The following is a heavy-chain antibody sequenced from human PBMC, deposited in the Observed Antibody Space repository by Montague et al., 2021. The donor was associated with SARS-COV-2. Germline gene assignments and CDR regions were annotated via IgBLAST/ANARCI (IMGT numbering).Heavy chain of an antibody. V-gene: IGHV4-39*07. CDR2: VSYSGSA. J-gene: IGHJ4*02. CDR3: VRDSRLICFYY. Sequence: SETLSLTCSASGGTAITDTHYWGWVRHSPGKGLEWLGSVSYSGSAYYNPSVKSRVAVSLDTSRTQCSLRLNSLTAADAAVYYCVRDSRLICFYYWGRGILVAVSS. CDR1: GGTAITDTHY. D-gene: IGHD2-15*01.